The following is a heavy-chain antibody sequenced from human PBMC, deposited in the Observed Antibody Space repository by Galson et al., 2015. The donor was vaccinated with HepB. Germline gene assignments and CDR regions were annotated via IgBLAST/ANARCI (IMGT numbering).Heavy chain of an antibody. CDR1: GFAFTSYW. J-gene: IGHJ4*02. CDR2: IKEDGSEK. CDR3: ARGGGSGYYYYFDY. V-gene: IGHV3-7*05. D-gene: IGHD3-22*01. Sequence: SLRLSCAASGFAFTSYWMSWARQAPGKGLEWVANIKEDGSEKYYADSVKGRFTISRDNAKNSLYLQMNSLRAEDTALYYCARGGGSGYYYYFDYWGQGTLVTVSS.